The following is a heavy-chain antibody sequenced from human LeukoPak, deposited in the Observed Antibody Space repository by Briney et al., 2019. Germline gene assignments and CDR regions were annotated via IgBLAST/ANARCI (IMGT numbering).Heavy chain of an antibody. CDR3: ARAMVVASRSYFFDY. CDR1: GDSISSYF. D-gene: IGHD2-15*01. J-gene: IGHJ4*02. V-gene: IGHV4-59*01. CDR2: IYYSGST. Sequence: SETLSLTCTVSGDSISSYFWSWIRQPPGKGLEWIGYIYYSGSTNYNPSLKSRVTISVDTSKNQFSLKLTSVTAADTAVYYCARAMVVASRSYFFDYWGQGTLVTVSS.